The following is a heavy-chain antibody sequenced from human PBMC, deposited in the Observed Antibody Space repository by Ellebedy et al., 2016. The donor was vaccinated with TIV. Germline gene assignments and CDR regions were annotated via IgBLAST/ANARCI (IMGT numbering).Heavy chain of an antibody. CDR2: ITGTGGGDNT. CDR3: AKDDDVSVRIRFDP. Sequence: PGGSLRLSCAASEFTFSTFAMSWVRQAPGKELEWVSTITGTGGGDNTYYADSVRGRFTISRDDSKNTLYLQMNSLRAEDTAVYYCAKDDDVSVRIRFDPWGQGTLVTVSS. D-gene: IGHD3-16*01. V-gene: IGHV3-23*01. CDR1: EFTFSTFA. J-gene: IGHJ5*02.